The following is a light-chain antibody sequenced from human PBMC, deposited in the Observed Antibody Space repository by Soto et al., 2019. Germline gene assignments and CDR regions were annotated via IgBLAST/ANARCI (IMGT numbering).Light chain of an antibody. V-gene: IGLV1-36*01. CDR1: SSNIGNNG. J-gene: IGLJ1*01. Sequence: QSVLTQPPSVSEAPRQRVTLSCSGSSSNIGNNGVNWYQQLPGKAPKLLIYYDDLKPSGVSDRFSGSKSGTSASLAISGLQSEDEADYYCAAWDDSLNGYVFGSGSKLTVL. CDR2: YDD. CDR3: AAWDDSLNGYV.